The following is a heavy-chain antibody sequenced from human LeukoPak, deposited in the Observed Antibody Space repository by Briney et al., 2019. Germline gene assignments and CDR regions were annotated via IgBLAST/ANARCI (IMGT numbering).Heavy chain of an antibody. CDR3: ARAPPWLLYAFEI. Sequence: PSRTLSLTCTVSGGSINYGNYYWNWLRQPAGKGLEWIGRFSSTGTTNYNPSLESRVTMSVDSSKNQFSLKLISVTAADTAVYYCARAPPWLLYAFEIWGQGTMVTVSS. CDR1: GGSINYGNYY. D-gene: IGHD5-12*01. V-gene: IGHV4-61*02. J-gene: IGHJ3*02. CDR2: FSSTGTT.